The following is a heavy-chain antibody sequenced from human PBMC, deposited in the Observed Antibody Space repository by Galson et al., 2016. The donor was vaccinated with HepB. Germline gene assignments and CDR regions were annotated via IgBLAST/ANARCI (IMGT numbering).Heavy chain of an antibody. D-gene: IGHD5-18*01. J-gene: IGHJ4*02. Sequence: LRLSCAASGFTVSTNYMSWVRQAPGKGLEWVSSIYSGGSTYYADPVKGRFTVSRDNSENTLYLQMNSLRVDDTAVYYCAKDGGDSDGTYDYWGQGTLVTVSS. V-gene: IGHV3-53*01. CDR1: GFTVSTNY. CDR3: AKDGGDSDGTYDY. CDR2: IYSGGST.